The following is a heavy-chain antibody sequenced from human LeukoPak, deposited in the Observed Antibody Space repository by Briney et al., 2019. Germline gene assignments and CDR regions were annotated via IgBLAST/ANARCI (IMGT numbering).Heavy chain of an antibody. CDR1: GFTFGDYA. V-gene: IGHV3-49*04. CDR2: IRSKTYGGTT. D-gene: IGHD6-13*01. CDR3: TRDKISAAGDDAFDI. J-gene: IGHJ3*02. Sequence: GRSLRLSCTASGFTFGDYAMSWVRQAPGKGLEWVGFIRSKTYGGTTDYAASVKGRFTISRDDSKSIAYLQMNSLKTEDTAVYYCTRDKISAAGDDAFDIWGQGTMVTVSS.